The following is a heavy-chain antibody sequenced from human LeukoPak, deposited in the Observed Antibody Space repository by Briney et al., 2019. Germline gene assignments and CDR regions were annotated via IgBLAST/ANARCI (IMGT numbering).Heavy chain of an antibody. J-gene: IGHJ4*02. CDR2: IYYSGST. V-gene: IGHV4-59*01. CDR3: ASDYYGDWDLHY. Sequence: SETLSLTCTVSVGFFSSYYWSGIRQPPGKGLEWTGYIYYSGSTNYSPSLKSRVTISVDTSKNRFSLKLSSVTAADTAFLYCASDYYGDWDLHYWGQGNLVTVSS. D-gene: IGHD3-22*01. CDR1: VGFFSSYY.